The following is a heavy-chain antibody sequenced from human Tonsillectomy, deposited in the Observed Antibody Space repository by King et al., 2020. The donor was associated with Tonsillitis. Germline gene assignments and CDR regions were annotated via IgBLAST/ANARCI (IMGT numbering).Heavy chain of an antibody. J-gene: IGHJ6*03. CDR2: IYYSGSS. CDR1: GASISSYY. D-gene: IGHD6-19*01. CDR3: ARGGTGADYYYYMDV. Sequence: LQLQESGPGLVKPSEILSLTCTVSGASISSYYWSWIRQPPGKGLEWIGYIYYSGSSNCNPSLKSRVTISVDTSKNQFSLKLSSVTAADTAVYYCARGGTGADYYYYMDVWGKGTTVTVSS. V-gene: IGHV4-59*01.